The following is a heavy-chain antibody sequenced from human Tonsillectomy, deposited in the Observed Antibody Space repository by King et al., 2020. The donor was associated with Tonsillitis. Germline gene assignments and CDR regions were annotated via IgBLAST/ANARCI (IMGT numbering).Heavy chain of an antibody. D-gene: IGHD4-23*01. CDR2: IHDSGST. CDR1: GGSISSYY. CDR3: ARVGDGGNLYFDY. V-gene: IGHV4-59*01. Sequence: VQLQESGPGLVKPSETLSLICTVSGGSISSYYWSWIRQPPGKGLEWIGYIHDSGSTNYNPSLKSRVTISIETSKNQFSLKLSSVTAADTAVYYCARVGDGGNLYFDYWGQGILVTVSS. J-gene: IGHJ4*02.